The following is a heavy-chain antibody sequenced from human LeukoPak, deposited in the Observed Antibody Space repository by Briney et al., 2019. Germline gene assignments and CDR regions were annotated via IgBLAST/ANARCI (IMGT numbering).Heavy chain of an antibody. V-gene: IGHV1-2*02. Sequence: AAAVKVSCKASGYTLTCYYMHWVRQAPGQGLEWVGWINPNSGGTNSAQKFQGRVIKTRDTSISTAYMGLSRQSSDVTDVYYCASGDYDSSGYYYSDWGQGTLVTASS. J-gene: IGHJ4*02. CDR3: ASGDYDSSGYYYSD. CDR2: INPNSGGT. CDR1: GYTLTCYY. D-gene: IGHD3-22*01.